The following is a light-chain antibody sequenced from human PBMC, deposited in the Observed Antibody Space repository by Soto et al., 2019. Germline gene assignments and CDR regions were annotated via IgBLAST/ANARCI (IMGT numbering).Light chain of an antibody. CDR3: QQVASYPFT. J-gene: IGKJ3*01. V-gene: IGKV1-9*01. CDR2: GAS. Sequence: DIQLTQSPSFLSASVGDRVTITCRASQDINSYLVWYQQKPGKAPELLIYGASSLQSGVPSRFSGSGSGTEFTLTISSLQPEDFATFYCQQVASYPFTFAPGTKVDIK. CDR1: QDINSY.